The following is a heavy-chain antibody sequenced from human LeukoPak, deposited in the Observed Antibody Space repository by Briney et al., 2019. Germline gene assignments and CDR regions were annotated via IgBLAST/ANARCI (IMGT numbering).Heavy chain of an antibody. J-gene: IGHJ4*02. CDR2: IYTGGST. CDR1: GGTIHSYC. Sequence: PSETLSLTCSVSGGTIHSYCWSWIRQPPGKALEFIGYIYTGGSTNYNPSLKRRVAISVDTSKNQFSLRLNSVTAADTAVYYCARRSNYFDYWGLGTLVTVSS. D-gene: IGHD4-11*01. CDR3: ARRSNYFDY. V-gene: IGHV4-4*09.